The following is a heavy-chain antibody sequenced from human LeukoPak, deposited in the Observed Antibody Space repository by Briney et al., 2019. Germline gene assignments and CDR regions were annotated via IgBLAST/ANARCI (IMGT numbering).Heavy chain of an antibody. V-gene: IGHV4-39*07. CDR2: IYTSGST. D-gene: IGHD3-16*01. CDR1: GGSISSSSYF. Sequence: NASETLSLTCTVSGGSISSSSYFWGWIRQPPGKGLEWIGRIYTSGSTNYNPSLKSRVTMSVDTSKNQFSLKLSSVTAADMAVYYCARDYGVFFVAYFDYWGQGTLVTVSS. CDR3: ARDYGVFFVAYFDY. J-gene: IGHJ4*02.